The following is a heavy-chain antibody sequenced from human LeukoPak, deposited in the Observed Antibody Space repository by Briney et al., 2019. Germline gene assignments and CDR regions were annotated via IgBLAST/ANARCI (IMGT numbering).Heavy chain of an antibody. J-gene: IGHJ4*02. D-gene: IGHD2/OR15-2a*01. CDR3: ARGEISEFDY. CDR2: IYTSGST. CDR1: GGSISSGSYY. Sequence: SETLSLTCTVSGGSISSGSYYWSWIRQPAGKGLEWIGRIYTSGSTNYNPSLKSRITISVDTSKTQFSLKLSSVTAADTAVYYCARGEISEFDYWGQGTLVTVSS. V-gene: IGHV4-61*02.